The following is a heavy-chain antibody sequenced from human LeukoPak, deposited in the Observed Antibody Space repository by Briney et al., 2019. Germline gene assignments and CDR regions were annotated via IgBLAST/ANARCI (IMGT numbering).Heavy chain of an antibody. D-gene: IGHD3-9*01. J-gene: IGHJ4*02. CDR2: ISSSGSTI. V-gene: IGHV3-11*01. Sequence: PGGTLRLSCAASGFTFSDYYMSWIRQAPGKGLGWVSYISSSGSTIYYADSVKGRFTISRDNAKNSLYLQMNSLRAEDTAVYYCARDARYFDWPPGYWGQGTLVTVSS. CDR3: ARDARYFDWPPGY. CDR1: GFTFSDYY.